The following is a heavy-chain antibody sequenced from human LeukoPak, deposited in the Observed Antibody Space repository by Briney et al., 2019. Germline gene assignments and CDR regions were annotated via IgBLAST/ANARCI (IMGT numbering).Heavy chain of an antibody. CDR2: ISPNGDNT. D-gene: IGHD3-16*01. V-gene: IGHV3-64*01. J-gene: IGHJ5*02. Sequence: GGSLRLSCAASGFTFSSFTMHWVRQAPGKGLESVSAISPNGDNTYYINSVKGRFTISRDDSKNTLYLQMGSLRAEDMALYYCAREVDGGIDPWGQGALVTVSS. CDR1: GFTFSSFT. CDR3: AREVDGGIDP.